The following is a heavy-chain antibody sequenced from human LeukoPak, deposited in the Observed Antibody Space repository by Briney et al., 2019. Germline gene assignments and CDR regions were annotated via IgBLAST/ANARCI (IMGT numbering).Heavy chain of an antibody. J-gene: IGHJ4*02. Sequence: SETLSLTCAVFGGSISSSDYSWTWIRQHPGKGLEWIATIYYSGSTENNPSLKSRVTISVDTSKNQVSLKLGSVTAADTAVYYCARGSNYDTLGYHFEYWGQGTLVTVSS. CDR3: ARGSNYDTLGYHFEY. V-gene: IGHV4-31*11. CDR2: IYYSGST. D-gene: IGHD3-16*01. CDR1: GGSISSSDYS.